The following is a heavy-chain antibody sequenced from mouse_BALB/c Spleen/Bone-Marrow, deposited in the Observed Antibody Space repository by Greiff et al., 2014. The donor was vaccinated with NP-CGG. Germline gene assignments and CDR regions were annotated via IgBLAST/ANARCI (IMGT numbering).Heavy chain of an antibody. Sequence: VQLQQSGPELEKPGASVKISCKASGHSFTGYNMNWVKQSHGKSLEWIGNIDPNYGTTTFNQKFKDKATLTVDKSSSTAYMQLKSLTSEDSAVYYCTRSRAYFRDWFAYWGQGTLVTVSA. D-gene: IGHD2-14*01. CDR3: TRSRAYFRDWFAY. CDR1: GHSFTGYN. V-gene: IGHV1-39*01. CDR2: IDPNYGTT. J-gene: IGHJ3*01.